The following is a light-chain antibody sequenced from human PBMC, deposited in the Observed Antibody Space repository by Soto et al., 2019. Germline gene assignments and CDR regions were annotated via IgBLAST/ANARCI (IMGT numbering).Light chain of an antibody. V-gene: IGKV3-20*01. CDR2: GAS. CDR3: QHYGSSRRT. J-gene: IGKJ1*01. Sequence: EIVLTQSPGTLSLSPGERATLSCRASQSVSSSYLAWYQQKPGQDPRLLIYGASSRATGIPDRFSGSGSGTDFTLTISRLEPEDFAVYYCQHYGSSRRTFGQGTKVEIK. CDR1: QSVSSSY.